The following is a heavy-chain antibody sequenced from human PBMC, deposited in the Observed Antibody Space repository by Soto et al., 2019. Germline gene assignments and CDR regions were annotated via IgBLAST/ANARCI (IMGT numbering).Heavy chain of an antibody. D-gene: IGHD5-12*01. Sequence: PGGSLRLSCAASGFPFRSYAMSWVRQATGKGLEWVSAISGSGGSTYYADSVKGRFTISRDNSKNTLYLQMNSLRAEDTAVYYCAKLPWEMATTVFAYWGQGTLVTVSS. CDR3: AKLPWEMATTVFAY. J-gene: IGHJ4*02. CDR1: GFPFRSYA. CDR2: ISGSGGST. V-gene: IGHV3-23*01.